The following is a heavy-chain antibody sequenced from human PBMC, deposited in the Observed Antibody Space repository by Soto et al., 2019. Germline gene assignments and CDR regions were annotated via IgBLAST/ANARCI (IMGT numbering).Heavy chain of an antibody. CDR1: GYTFTSYG. J-gene: IGHJ3*02. Sequence: ASVKVSCKASGYTFTSYGISWVRQAPGQGLEWMGWISAYNGNTNYAQKLQGRVTMTTYTSTSTAYMELRSLRSDDTAVYYCARGNKGYSYGSGCAFDIWGQGTMVTVSS. CDR3: ARGNKGYSYGSGCAFDI. V-gene: IGHV1-18*01. CDR2: ISAYNGNT. D-gene: IGHD5-18*01.